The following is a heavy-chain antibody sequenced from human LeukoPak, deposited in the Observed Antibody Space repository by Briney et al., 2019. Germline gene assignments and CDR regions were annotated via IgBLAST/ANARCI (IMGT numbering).Heavy chain of an antibody. CDR3: ARHYDGRETRSYYEDY. D-gene: IGHD1-26*01. Sequence: PSETLSLTRTVSGDSITSHYWCWIRQPPGKGLEWIGYINYSGSTDYNPSLKSRVTMSVETSKNQFSLKLSSVTAADTAVYYCARHYDGRETRSYYEDYWGQGTLVIVSS. CDR2: INYSGST. V-gene: IGHV4-59*08. CDR1: GDSITSHY. J-gene: IGHJ4*02.